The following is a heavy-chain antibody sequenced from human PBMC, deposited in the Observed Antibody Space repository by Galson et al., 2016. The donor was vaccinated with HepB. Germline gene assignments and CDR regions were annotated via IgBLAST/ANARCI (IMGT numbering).Heavy chain of an antibody. V-gene: IGHV3-74*01. CDR3: KFEAEEDCSGGSCYALDY. CDR1: GFTFSSYW. J-gene: IGHJ4*02. D-gene: IGHD2-15*01. CDR2: INTDGSRT. Sequence: SLRLSCAASGFTFSSYWMHWVRQAPGRGLVWVSRINTDGSRTNYADSVKGRVTISRDNSKNTLYLQINSLSPEDTAMYYCKFEAEEDCSGGSCYALDYWGQGTLVTVSS.